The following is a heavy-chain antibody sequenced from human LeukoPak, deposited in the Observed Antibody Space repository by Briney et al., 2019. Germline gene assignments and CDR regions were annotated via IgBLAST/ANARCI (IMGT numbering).Heavy chain of an antibody. J-gene: IGHJ5*02. CDR1: GYTFTSYY. V-gene: IGHV1-8*01. CDR2: MNPNSGNT. CDR3: ARGDNDIRTRDNWFDP. Sequence: ASVNVSCKASGYTFTSYYINWVRQATGQGLEWMGWMNPNSGNTGYAQKFQGRVTMTRNTSTSTDYMEMSSLRSEATAVYYCARGDNDIRTRDNWFDPWRQGTLVTVSS. D-gene: IGHD2-2*01.